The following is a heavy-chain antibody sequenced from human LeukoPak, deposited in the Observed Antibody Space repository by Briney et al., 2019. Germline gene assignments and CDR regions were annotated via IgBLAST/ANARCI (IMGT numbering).Heavy chain of an antibody. CDR3: TTESSGYYDFWSGYYYYFDY. D-gene: IGHD3-3*01. V-gene: IGHV3-15*01. CDR1: GFTFSNAW. Sequence: GGSLRLSCAASGFTFSNAWMSWVRQAPGKGLEWVGRMKSKRDGGTTEYAAKVKGIFTSSREEKKKKLNMQIDRLKDEDTAVYYCTTESSGYYDFWSGYYYYFDYWGQGTLVTVSS. J-gene: IGHJ4*02. CDR2: MKSKRDGGTT.